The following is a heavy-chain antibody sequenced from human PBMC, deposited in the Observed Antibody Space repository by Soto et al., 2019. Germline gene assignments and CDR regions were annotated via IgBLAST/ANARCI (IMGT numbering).Heavy chain of an antibody. J-gene: IGHJ6*03. CDR3: ALIPATTVTYYYMDV. CDR2: IYYSGST. Sequence: SETLSLTCTVSGGSISSGGYYWSWIRQHPGKGLEWIGYIYYSGSTYYNPSLKSRVTISVDTSKNQFSLKLSSVTAADTAVYYCALIPATTVTYYYMDVWGKGTTVTVSS. D-gene: IGHD4-17*01. CDR1: GGSISSGGYY. V-gene: IGHV4-31*03.